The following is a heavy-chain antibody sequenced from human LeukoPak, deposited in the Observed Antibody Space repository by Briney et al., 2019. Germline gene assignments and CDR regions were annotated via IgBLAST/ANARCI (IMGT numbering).Heavy chain of an antibody. J-gene: IGHJ4*02. CDR2: TYYSGST. Sequence: SETLSLTYTVSSGSITTTNYYWGWIRQPPGKGLEWIGSTYYSGSTYYNPSLKSRVAISLGTSKNQFSLRLSSVTAADTAVYYCARELGLWSGYSLYYFDYWGQGALVTVSS. V-gene: IGHV4-39*07. CDR3: ARELGLWSGYSLYYFDY. CDR1: SGSITTTNYY. D-gene: IGHD3-3*01.